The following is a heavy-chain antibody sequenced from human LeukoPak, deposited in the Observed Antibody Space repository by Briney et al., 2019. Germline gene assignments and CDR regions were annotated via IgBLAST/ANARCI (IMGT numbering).Heavy chain of an antibody. D-gene: IGHD2-21*02. CDR3: ARESAYCGGDCDHH. J-gene: IGHJ1*01. Sequence: PGGSLRLSCAASGFTFSSYTMNWGRQAPGKGLEWVSSISKSSTYIYYADSVKGPVTSSRDNAKNSLYLQMNRLRAEDTAVYYCARESAYCGGDCDHHWGQGTLVTVSS. CDR1: GFTFSSYT. CDR2: ISKSSTYI. V-gene: IGHV3-21*01.